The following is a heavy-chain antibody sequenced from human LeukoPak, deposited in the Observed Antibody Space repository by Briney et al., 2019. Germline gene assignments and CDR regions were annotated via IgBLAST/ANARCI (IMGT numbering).Heavy chain of an antibody. D-gene: IGHD3-9*01. CDR1: GFTCDDYA. V-gene: IGHV3-9*03. J-gene: IGHJ4*02. Sequence: GGSLRLSCVGSGFTCDDYAMHWVRQAPGKGLEWVSGISWNSGRRGYADSVKGRFTISRDNAKTSLYLQMNSLRAEDMALYYCAKGPDYDILTPIDYWGQGTLVTVSS. CDR2: ISWNSGRR. CDR3: AKGPDYDILTPIDY.